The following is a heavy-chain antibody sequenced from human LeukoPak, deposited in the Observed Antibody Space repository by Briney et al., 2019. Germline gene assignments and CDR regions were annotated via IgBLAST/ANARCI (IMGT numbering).Heavy chain of an antibody. CDR3: ARTHSYGSQYYFDY. D-gene: IGHD5-18*01. J-gene: IGHJ4*02. CDR2: ISYSGHT. Sequence: SEPLPLTCTVSGASVGSGSFYWNWVRQPPGKGLEWIGYISYSGHTNYNPSFKSRVTMSVDKSKNQFSLKLTSVTAADRAVYFCARTHSYGSQYYFDYWGQGALVTVSS. V-gene: IGHV4-61*01. CDR1: GASVGSGSFY.